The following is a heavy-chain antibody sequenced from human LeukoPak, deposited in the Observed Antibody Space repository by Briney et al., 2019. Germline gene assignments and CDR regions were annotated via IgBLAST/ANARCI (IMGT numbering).Heavy chain of an antibody. J-gene: IGHJ4*02. CDR3: ATRKLGNDY. D-gene: IGHD7-27*01. CDR2: IYYTET. V-gene: IGHV4-59*01. Sequence: PSETLSLTCTVSGGSLSTYYWSWIRQPPGKGLEWIGYIYYTETSYNPSLKSRVTISADTSKNQFSLKLYSVTAADTAVYYCATRKLGNDYWGQGTLVTVSS. CDR1: GGSLSTYY.